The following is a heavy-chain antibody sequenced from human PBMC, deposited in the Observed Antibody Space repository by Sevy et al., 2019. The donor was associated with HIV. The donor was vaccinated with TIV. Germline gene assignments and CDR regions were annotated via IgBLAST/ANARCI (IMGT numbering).Heavy chain of an antibody. CDR2: VTRDGTT. D-gene: IGHD3-16*01. Sequence: GGSLRLSCVASGLTFTTTAMSWVRQAPGKGLEWVAGVTRDGTTNYADSVRDRFTDSRENSMNKLYLQLNSLRADDTAWFYCAGGDTTMITDLDYWGQGTLVTVSS. CDR3: AGGDTTMITDLDY. V-gene: IGHV3-23*01. CDR1: GLTFTTTA. J-gene: IGHJ4*02.